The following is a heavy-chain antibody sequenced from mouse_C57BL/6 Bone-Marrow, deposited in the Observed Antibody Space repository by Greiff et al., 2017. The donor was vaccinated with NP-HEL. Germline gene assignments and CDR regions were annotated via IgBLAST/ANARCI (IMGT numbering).Heavy chain of an antibody. Sequence: QVQLKESGPGLVKPSQSLFLTCSITGFPITSGYYWIWFRQSPGKPLEWMGYITHSGETFYNPSLQSPISITRETSKNQFFLQLNSVTTEDTAMYYCAGDSSGYGDFDYWGQGTTLTVSS. CDR2: ITHSGET. CDR3: AGDSSGYGDFDY. V-gene: IGHV12-3*01. D-gene: IGHD3-2*02. J-gene: IGHJ2*01. CDR1: GFPITSGYY.